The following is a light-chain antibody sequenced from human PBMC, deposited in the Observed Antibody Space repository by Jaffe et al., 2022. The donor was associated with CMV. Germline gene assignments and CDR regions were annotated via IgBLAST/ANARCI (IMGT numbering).Light chain of an antibody. CDR2: KTS. V-gene: IGKV1-5*03. CDR3: QQYHSYPLT. J-gene: IGKJ4*01. Sequence: DIQMTQSPSTLSASVGDRVTITCRASQSFSTWLAWYQQKPGKVPNLLIYKTSTLESGVPSRFSGSGSGTEFTLTISNLQPDDFATYYCQQYHSYPLTFGGGTKVEIK. CDR1: QSFSTW.